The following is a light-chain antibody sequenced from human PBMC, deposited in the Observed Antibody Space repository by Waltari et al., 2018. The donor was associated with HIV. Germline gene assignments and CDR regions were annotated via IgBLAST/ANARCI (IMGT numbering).Light chain of an antibody. CDR1: QSVSNY. CDR2: GAS. CDR3: QQYNDWPLT. Sequence: EIVLTQSPATLSLSPGERATLSCRASQSVSNYFAWYQQKPGQAPRLLIYGASTRATGIPARFSGSGSGAEFTLTISSLQSEDFAVYYCQQYNDWPLTFGQGTRLEIK. J-gene: IGKJ5*01. V-gene: IGKV3-15*01.